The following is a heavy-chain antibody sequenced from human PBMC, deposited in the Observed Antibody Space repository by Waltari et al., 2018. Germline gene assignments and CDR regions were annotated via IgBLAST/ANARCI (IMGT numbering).Heavy chain of an antibody. CDR3: ATDVSPKNVVTRPFES. V-gene: IGHV1-69-2*01. J-gene: IGHJ1*01. Sequence: EVQLVQSGPEVREPGPSVNISCKTSGYNFVDQYPHWVNRSPGKGPEWVGLIDPEDDETIYPDRFRGRVSMSADTSTDTAYLEIETLRSEDTAIYYCATDVSPKNVVTRPFESWGQGTLVTVSS. CDR2: IDPEDDET. CDR1: GYNFVDQY. D-gene: IGHD3-22*01.